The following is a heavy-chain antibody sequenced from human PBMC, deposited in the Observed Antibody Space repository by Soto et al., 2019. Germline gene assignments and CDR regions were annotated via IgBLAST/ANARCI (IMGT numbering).Heavy chain of an antibody. D-gene: IGHD2-15*01. J-gene: IGHJ5*02. Sequence: ASVKVSCKASGYTLTSYGISWVRQAPGQGLEWMGWISAYNGNTNYAQKLQGRVTMTTDTSTSTAYMELRSLRSDDTAVYYCARDIGYCSGGSCYNWFDPWGQGTLVTVSS. CDR3: ARDIGYCSGGSCYNWFDP. CDR1: GYTLTSYG. CDR2: ISAYNGNT. V-gene: IGHV1-18*01.